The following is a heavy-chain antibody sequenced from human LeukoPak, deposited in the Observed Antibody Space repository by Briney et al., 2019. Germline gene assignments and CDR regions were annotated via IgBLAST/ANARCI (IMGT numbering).Heavy chain of an antibody. CDR2: ISSSSSYI. V-gene: IGHV3-21*01. Sequence: GGSLRLSCAASGFTFSSYSMNWVRQAPGKGLEWVSSISSSSSYIYYADSVKGRFTISRDNAKNSLYLQMNSLRAEDTAVYYCARDTSWDYYDSSAAFDIWGQGTMVTVSS. CDR3: ARDTSWDYYDSSAAFDI. CDR1: GFTFSSYS. J-gene: IGHJ3*02. D-gene: IGHD3-22*01.